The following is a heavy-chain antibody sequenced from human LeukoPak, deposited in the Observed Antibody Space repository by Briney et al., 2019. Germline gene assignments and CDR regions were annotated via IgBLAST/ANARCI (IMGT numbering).Heavy chain of an antibody. CDR3: ARDLLGPTDHGSGSYYIYD. CDR2: ISYDGSNK. D-gene: IGHD3-10*01. CDR1: GFTFSSYA. Sequence: GRSLRLSCAASGFTFSSYAMHWVRQAPGKGLEWVAVISYDGSNKYYADSVKGRFTISRDNSKNTLYLQMNSLRAEDTAVYYCARDLLGPTDHGSGSYYIYDWGQGTLVTVSS. V-gene: IGHV3-30*04. J-gene: IGHJ4*02.